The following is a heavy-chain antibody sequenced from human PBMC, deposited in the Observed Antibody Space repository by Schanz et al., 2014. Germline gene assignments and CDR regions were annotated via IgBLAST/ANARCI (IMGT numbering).Heavy chain of an antibody. CDR2: IKKDGSEK. D-gene: IGHD2-15*01. V-gene: IGHV3-7*01. CDR1: GFTFSGFW. J-gene: IGHJ4*02. CDR3: ARLDPYCRSGTCSRAFDF. Sequence: EVQLVESGGGLVQPGGSLRLSCAASGFTFSGFWMTWVRQAPGKGLEWVANIKKDGSEKYYVDSVKGRFTISRDSSKNTLFLQMNSLRTEDTAVYYCARLDPYCRSGTCSRAFDFWGQGTLVTVSS.